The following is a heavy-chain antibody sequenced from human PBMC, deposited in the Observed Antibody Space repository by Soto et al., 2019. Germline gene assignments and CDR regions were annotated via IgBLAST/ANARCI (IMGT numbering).Heavy chain of an antibody. D-gene: IGHD6-19*01. CDR1: GIIFRGFA. CDR3: GKERRGSGWSVCNF. J-gene: IGHJ4*02. Sequence: VQVLEAGGVLGPAGGSLGTSCSGFGIIFRGFAMDWVRQAPGEGLEWVSGISGSGDNARDADSVKGRFTSSRDNSRNTLYLQINSLRVDDTAVYYCGKERRGSGWSVCNFWGQGTLVTVSS. CDR2: ISGSGDNA. V-gene: IGHV3-23*01.